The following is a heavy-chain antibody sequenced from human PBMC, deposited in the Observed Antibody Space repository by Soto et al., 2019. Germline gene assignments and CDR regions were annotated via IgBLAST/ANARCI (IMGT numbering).Heavy chain of an antibody. CDR1: GGSISSSTYY. CDR2: IYYSGST. Sequence: SETLSLTCTASGGSISSSTYYWGRIRQPPGKGLEWIGNIYYSGSTYYSPSLKSRVTISVDTSKNQFSLKLSSVTAADTAVYYCARLKSERSGWYIHYWGQGTLVTVSS. J-gene: IGHJ4*02. D-gene: IGHD6-19*01. CDR3: ARLKSERSGWYIHY. V-gene: IGHV4-39*01.